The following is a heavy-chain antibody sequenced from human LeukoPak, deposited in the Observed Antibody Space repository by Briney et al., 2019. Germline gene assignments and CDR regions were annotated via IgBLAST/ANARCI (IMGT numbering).Heavy chain of an antibody. D-gene: IGHD6-19*01. Sequence: GGSLRLSCAASGFTFSSYGMHWVRQAPGKGLEWVAVISYDGSNKYYADSVKGRFTISRDNSKNTLYLQMNSLRAEDTAVYYCAKNGAQWLAEGYNWFDPWGQGTLVTVSS. CDR1: GFTFSSYG. V-gene: IGHV3-30*18. J-gene: IGHJ5*02. CDR2: ISYDGSNK. CDR3: AKNGAQWLAEGYNWFDP.